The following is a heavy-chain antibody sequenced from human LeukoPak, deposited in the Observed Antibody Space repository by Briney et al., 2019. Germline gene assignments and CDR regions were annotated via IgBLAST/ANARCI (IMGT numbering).Heavy chain of an antibody. D-gene: IGHD6-19*01. CDR3: ARGSGWSWHWFDP. CDR2: IIPILGIA. V-gene: IGHV1-69*04. CDR1: GGTFSSYA. J-gene: IGHJ5*02. Sequence: SVKVSCKASGGTFSSYAISWVRQAPGQGLEWMGRIIPILGIANYAQKFQGRVTITADKSTSTAYMELSSLRSEDTAVYYCARGSGWSWHWFDPRGQGTLVTVSS.